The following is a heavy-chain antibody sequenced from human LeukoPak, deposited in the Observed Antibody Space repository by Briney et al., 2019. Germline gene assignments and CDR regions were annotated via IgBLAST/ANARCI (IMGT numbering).Heavy chain of an antibody. CDR1: GGTFSSYA. V-gene: IGHV1-69*13. Sequence: SVKVSCKASGGTFSSYAISWVRQAPGQGLEWMGGIIPIFGTANYAQKFQGRVTITADESTSTAYMELSSLRSEDTAVYYCARHIVVVVAASHDYYYYGMDVWGQGTTVTVPS. J-gene: IGHJ6*02. CDR3: ARHIVVVVAASHDYYYYGMDV. D-gene: IGHD2-15*01. CDR2: IIPIFGTA.